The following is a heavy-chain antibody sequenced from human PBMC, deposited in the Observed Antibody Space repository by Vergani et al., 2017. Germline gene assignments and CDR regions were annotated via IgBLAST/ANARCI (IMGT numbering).Heavy chain of an antibody. CDR3: ARDEGAAAGYYYYYMDV. CDR2: IYTRGST. CDR1: GGSISSYY. Sequence: QVQLQESGPGLVKPSETLSLTCTVSGGSISSYYWSWIRQPAGKGLEWIGRIYTRGSTNYNPSLKSRVTMSVDTSKNQFSLKLSSVNAADTAVYYCARDEGAAAGYYYYYMDVWGKGTTVTVSS. D-gene: IGHD6-13*01. V-gene: IGHV4-4*07. J-gene: IGHJ6*03.